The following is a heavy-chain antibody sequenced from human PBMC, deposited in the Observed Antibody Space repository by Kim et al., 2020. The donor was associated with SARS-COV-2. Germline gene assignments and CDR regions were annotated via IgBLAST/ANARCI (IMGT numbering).Heavy chain of an antibody. CDR3: ARGGVVVVAATQGYYYGMDV. D-gene: IGHD2-15*01. V-gene: IGHV3-21*01. CDR1: GFTFSSYS. Sequence: GGSLRLSCAASGFTFSSYSMNWVRQAPGKGLEWVSSISSSSRYIYYADSVKGRFTISRDNAKNSLYLQMNSLRAEDTAVYYCARGGVVVVAATQGYYYGMDVWGQGTTVTVSS. J-gene: IGHJ6*02. CDR2: ISSSSRYI.